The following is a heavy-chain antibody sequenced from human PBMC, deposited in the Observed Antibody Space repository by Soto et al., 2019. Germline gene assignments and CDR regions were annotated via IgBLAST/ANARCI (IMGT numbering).Heavy chain of an antibody. D-gene: IGHD2-21*01. Sequence: SETLSLTCAVYGGSFSGYYWSWIRQPPGKGLEWIGEINHSGSTNYNPSLKSRVTISVDTSKNQFSLKLSSVTAADTAVYYCARGVSYCGGDFDYRGQGTLVTVPS. J-gene: IGHJ4*02. CDR1: GGSFSGYY. V-gene: IGHV4-34*01. CDR2: INHSGST. CDR3: ARGVSYCGGDFDY.